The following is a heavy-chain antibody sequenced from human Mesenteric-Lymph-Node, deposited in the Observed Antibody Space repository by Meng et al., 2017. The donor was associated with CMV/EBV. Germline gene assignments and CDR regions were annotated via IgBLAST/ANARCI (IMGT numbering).Heavy chain of an antibody. Sequence: ASVKVSCKASGYTFTSYAMHWVRQAPGQRLEWMGWSNAGNGNTKYSQEFQGRVTITRDTSASTAYMELSSLRSDDTAVYYCARGNLYYYDSNDMGYWGQGTLVTVSS. CDR2: SNAGNGNT. D-gene: IGHD3-16*01. CDR1: GYTFTSYA. V-gene: IGHV1-3*02. CDR3: ARGNLYYYDSNDMGY. J-gene: IGHJ4*02.